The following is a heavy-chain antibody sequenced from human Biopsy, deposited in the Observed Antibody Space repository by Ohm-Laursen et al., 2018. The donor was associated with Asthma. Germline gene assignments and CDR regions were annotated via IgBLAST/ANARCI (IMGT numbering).Heavy chain of an antibody. J-gene: IGHJ3*01. D-gene: IGHD3-9*01. Sequence: ASVKVSCKASGYNFISFAIHWVRQAPGQRLEWMGWVNTGNGDTKYSQKFQGRVTITRDTSASTAYMELRSLGSEDTATYYCARTYYDFLTGQVKDVFGVWGQGTMVTVSS. V-gene: IGHV1-3*04. CDR1: GYNFISFA. CDR3: ARTYYDFLTGQVKDVFGV. CDR2: VNTGNGDT.